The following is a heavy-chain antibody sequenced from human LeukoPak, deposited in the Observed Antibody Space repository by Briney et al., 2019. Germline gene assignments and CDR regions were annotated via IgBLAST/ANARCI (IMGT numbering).Heavy chain of an antibody. V-gene: IGHV3-23*01. Sequence: GGSLRLSCAASGFTFSSYAMSWVRQAPGKGLEWVSAISGSGGSTYYADSVKGRFTISRDSSKNTLYLQMNSLRAEDTAVYYCAGYNCSSTRCYIGGFDYWGQGTLVTVSS. J-gene: IGHJ4*02. CDR2: ISGSGGST. CDR1: GFTFSSYA. CDR3: AGYNCSSTRCYIGGFDY. D-gene: IGHD2-2*02.